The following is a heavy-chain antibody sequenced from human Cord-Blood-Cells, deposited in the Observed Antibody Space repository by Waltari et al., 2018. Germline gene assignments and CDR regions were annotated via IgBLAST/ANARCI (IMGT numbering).Heavy chain of an antibody. D-gene: IGHD4-17*01. J-gene: IGHJ4*02. CDR2: IKQDGSEK. CDR1: GFTFSSYW. CDR3: ARDPYGDYDY. V-gene: IGHV3-7*01. Sequence: EVQLVESGGGLVQPGGSLRLSCAAYGFTFSSYWMSWVRQAPGKGLEWVANIKQDGSEKYYVDSVKGRFTISRDNAKNSLYLQMNSLRAEDTAVYYCARDPYGDYDYWGQGTLVTVSS.